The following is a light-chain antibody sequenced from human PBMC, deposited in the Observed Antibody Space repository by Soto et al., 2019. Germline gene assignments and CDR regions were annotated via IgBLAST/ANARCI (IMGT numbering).Light chain of an antibody. CDR2: DVS. CDR3: SSYTSSSTLLLV. J-gene: IGLJ1*01. Sequence: QSALTQPASVSGSPGQSITISCTGTSSDVGGYNYVSWYQQHPGKAPKLMIYDVSNRHSGVSNRFSGSKSGNTASLTISGLQAEDEADYYCSSYTSSSTLLLVFGTGTKLTVL. V-gene: IGLV2-14*01. CDR1: SSDVGGYNY.